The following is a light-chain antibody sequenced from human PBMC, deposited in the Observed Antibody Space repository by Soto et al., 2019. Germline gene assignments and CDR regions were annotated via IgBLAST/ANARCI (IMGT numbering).Light chain of an antibody. CDR2: GAS. CDR1: QSVTNNY. Sequence: EIVLTQSPGTLSLSPGERATLSCRASQSVTNNYLAWYQQKPSQAPRLLIFGASSRAAGIPDRFSGSGSGTDFTLAIDRLEPEDLAVYFCQQYYDWWSFGQGTKVEI. J-gene: IGKJ1*01. CDR3: QQYYDWWS. V-gene: IGKV3-20*01.